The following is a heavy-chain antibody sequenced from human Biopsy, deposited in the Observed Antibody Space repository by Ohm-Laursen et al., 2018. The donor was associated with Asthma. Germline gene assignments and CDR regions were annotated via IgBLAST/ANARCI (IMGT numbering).Heavy chain of an antibody. CDR3: AKRRGYSGHDNDY. CDR2: MSYDGSIK. CDR1: GFTFSSYG. V-gene: IGHV3-30*18. Sequence: SLRLSCAASGFTFSSYGMDWVRQAPGKGLEWVALMSYDGSIKDYADSVKGRFTISRDNSMNTLYLQMNSLRTEDTAVYYCAKRRGYSGHDNDYWGQGTLVIVPS. D-gene: IGHD5-12*01. J-gene: IGHJ4*02.